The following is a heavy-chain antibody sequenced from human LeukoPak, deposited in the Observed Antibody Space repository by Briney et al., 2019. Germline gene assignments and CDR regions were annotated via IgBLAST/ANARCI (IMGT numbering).Heavy chain of an antibody. V-gene: IGHV3-21*01. D-gene: IGHD3-10*01. J-gene: IGHJ4*02. Sequence: GGSLRLSCAASGFTLSRNSMNWVRQAPGKGLEWVSSISSSSSYIYYADSVKGRFTISRDNAKNSLYLQMNSLRAEDTAVYYCARAPIRYGSGSYPDYWGQGTLVTVSP. CDR2: ISSSSSYI. CDR1: GFTLSRNS. CDR3: ARAPIRYGSGSYPDY.